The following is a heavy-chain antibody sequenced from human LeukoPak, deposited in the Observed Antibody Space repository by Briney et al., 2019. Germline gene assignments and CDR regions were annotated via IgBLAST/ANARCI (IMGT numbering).Heavy chain of an antibody. J-gene: IGHJ4*02. CDR3: AKDLRHDFDWNEGLVY. Sequence: GGSLRLSCAASGFTFSSCAMSWVRQAPGKGLEWVSAISGSGGSTYYADSVKGRFTISRDNSKNTLYLQMNSLRAEDTAVYYCAKDLRHDFDWNEGLVYWGQGTLVTVSS. V-gene: IGHV3-23*01. CDR1: GFTFSSCA. CDR2: ISGSGGST. D-gene: IGHD3-9*01.